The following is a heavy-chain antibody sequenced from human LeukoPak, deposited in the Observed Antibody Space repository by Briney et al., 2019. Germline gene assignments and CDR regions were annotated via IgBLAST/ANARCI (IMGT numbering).Heavy chain of an antibody. CDR1: GVSFSSSW. J-gene: IGHJ3*01. V-gene: IGHV3-7*05. D-gene: IGHD3-16*01. Sequence: GWSLRLSCAASGVSFSSSWMSWVRQAPGKGLEWVASIKQDGSEKYYVDFVKGRFSISRDNAKNSLYPQMNSLGADDTAVYYCARDWGPWGQGAMVTVSS. CDR2: IKQDGSEK. CDR3: ARDWGP.